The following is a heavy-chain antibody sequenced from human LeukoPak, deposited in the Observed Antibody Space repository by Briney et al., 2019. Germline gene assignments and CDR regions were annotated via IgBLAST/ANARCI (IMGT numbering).Heavy chain of an antibody. Sequence: ASVKVSCKASGGTFSSYAISWVRQAPGQGLEWMGRIIPILGIANYAQKFQGRVTITADKSTSTAYMELSSLRSEDTVVYYCARERLPTMVRGPGIDYWGQGTLVTVSS. V-gene: IGHV1-69*04. D-gene: IGHD3-10*01. CDR2: IIPILGIA. CDR3: ARERLPTMVRGPGIDY. J-gene: IGHJ4*02. CDR1: GGTFSSYA.